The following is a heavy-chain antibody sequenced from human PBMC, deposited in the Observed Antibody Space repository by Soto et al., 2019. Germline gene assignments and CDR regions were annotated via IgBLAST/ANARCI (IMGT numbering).Heavy chain of an antibody. J-gene: IGHJ6*03. V-gene: IGHV4-59*01. Sequence: PSETLSLTCTVSGGSISSYYWSWIRQPPGKGLEWIGYIYYSGSTNYNPSLKSRVTISVDTSKNQFSLKLSSVTAADTAVYYCARDGDYGDYYYYYYMDVWGKGPTVTVS. CDR2: IYYSGST. CDR1: GGSISSYY. CDR3: ARDGDYGDYYYYYYMDV. D-gene: IGHD4-17*01.